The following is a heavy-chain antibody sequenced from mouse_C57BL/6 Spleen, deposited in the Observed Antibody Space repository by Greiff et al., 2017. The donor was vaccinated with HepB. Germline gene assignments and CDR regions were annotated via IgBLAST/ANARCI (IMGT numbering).Heavy chain of an antibody. CDR3: ARERPERAD. CDR2: ISDGGSYT. CDR1: GFTFSSYA. V-gene: IGHV5-4*01. Sequence: EVQVVESGGGLVKPGGSLKLSCAASGFTFSSYAMSWVRQTPEKRLEWVATISDGGSYTYYPDNVKGRFTISRDNAKNNLYLQMSHLKSEDTAMYYCARERPERADWGQGTLVTVSA. J-gene: IGHJ3*01.